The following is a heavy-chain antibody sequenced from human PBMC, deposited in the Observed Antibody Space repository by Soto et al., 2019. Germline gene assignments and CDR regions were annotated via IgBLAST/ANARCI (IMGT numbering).Heavy chain of an antibody. V-gene: IGHV1-69*01. J-gene: IGHJ6*02. CDR1: GGTFSSYA. Sequence: QVQLVQSGAEVKKPGSSVKVSCKAPGGTFSSYAISWVRQAPGQGLEWMGGIITIFGTAKYAQKFQGRVTITADESTSTGSMELSSIRPEDTAVYYCARSQGGSSSLDIYYYYYYGMDVWGQGTTVTVSS. CDR3: ARSQGGSSSLDIYYYYYYGMDV. D-gene: IGHD2-15*01. CDR2: IITIFGTA.